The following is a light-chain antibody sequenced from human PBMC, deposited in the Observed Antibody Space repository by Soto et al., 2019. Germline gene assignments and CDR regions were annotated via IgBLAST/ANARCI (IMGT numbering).Light chain of an antibody. CDR3: QQYYSYPQT. CDR1: KSIGRS. CDR2: DAS. J-gene: IGKJ1*01. V-gene: IGKV1-5*01. Sequence: IQMTQSPSTLSASVGDTVTVTCRASKSIGRSLAWYKPKPGKAPKLLIVDASPLENGVPARCSGSRSGPEFSLTISSLQPDDFATYYCQQYYSYPQTFGQGTKVDIK.